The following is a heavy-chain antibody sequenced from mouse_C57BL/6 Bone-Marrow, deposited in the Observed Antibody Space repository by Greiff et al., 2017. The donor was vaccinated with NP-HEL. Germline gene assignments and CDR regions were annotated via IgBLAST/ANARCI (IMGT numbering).Heavy chain of an antibody. Sequence: VQLQHSGAELARPGASVKLSCKASGYTFTSYGISWVKQRTGQGLEWIGEIYPRSGNTYYNEKFKGKATLTADKSSSTAYMELRSLTSEDSAVYFCARFLLNYAMDYWGQGTSVTVAS. CDR3: ARFLLNYAMDY. J-gene: IGHJ4*01. V-gene: IGHV1-81*01. D-gene: IGHD1-1*01. CDR2: IYPRSGNT. CDR1: GYTFTSYG.